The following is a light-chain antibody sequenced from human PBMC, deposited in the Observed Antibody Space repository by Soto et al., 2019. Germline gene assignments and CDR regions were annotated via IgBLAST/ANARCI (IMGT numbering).Light chain of an antibody. CDR1: QNLSRYF. CDR3: QQHDILPIT. J-gene: IGKJ5*01. V-gene: IGKV3-20*01. CDR2: GAS. Sequence: EIVLTHSPATLSLSPCDRASLSFSASQNLSRYFLAWYQHKPGQAPRLLISGASRRATGIPDRFSGAGSGTDFTLTISRLEPEDFALYYCQQHDILPITFGQGTRLEIK.